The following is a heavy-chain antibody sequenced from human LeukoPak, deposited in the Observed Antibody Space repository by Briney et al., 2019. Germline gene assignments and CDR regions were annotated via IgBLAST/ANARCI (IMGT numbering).Heavy chain of an antibody. J-gene: IGHJ4*02. D-gene: IGHD6-6*01. Sequence: PGGSLRLSCAASGFTFNNYGMQWVRQAPGKGLEWVAVISYTGNTKYYVDFVKGRFTISRDNSKNTLYLQMNSLRAEDTAVYYCVKESDEYSSSSSDYWGQGTLVTVSS. CDR3: VKESDEYSSSSSDY. CDR1: GFTFNNYG. CDR2: ISYTGNTK. V-gene: IGHV3-30*18.